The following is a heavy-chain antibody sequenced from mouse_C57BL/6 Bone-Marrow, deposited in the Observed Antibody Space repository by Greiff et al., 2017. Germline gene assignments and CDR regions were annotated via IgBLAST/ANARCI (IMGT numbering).Heavy chain of an antibody. D-gene: IGHD1-1*01. V-gene: IGHV14-2*01. CDR3: TRSLIYYGTNY. CDR2: IDPEDGET. Sequence: EVQLQESGAELVKPGASVKLSCTASGFNIKDYYIPWVKQRTEQGLEWIGRIDPEDGETKYAPKFQDKATIPADTSSNTAYLQLSSLTSEDTAVYYCTRSLIYYGTNYWGQGTTLTVSS. CDR1: GFNIKDYY. J-gene: IGHJ2*01.